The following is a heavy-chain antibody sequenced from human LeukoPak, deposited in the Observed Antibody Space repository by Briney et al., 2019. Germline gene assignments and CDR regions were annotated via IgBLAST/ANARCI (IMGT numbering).Heavy chain of an antibody. CDR1: GFPFSSYG. D-gene: IGHD6-19*01. CDR2: ISYDGSYK. CDR3: AKGPYSSGWYGVDY. Sequence: GGSLRLSCAACGFPFSSYGMHRVRQAPGKGLAWVAVISYDGSYKYYADSVKGRFTISRDNSKNTLYLQMNSLRVEDTAVYYCAKGPYSSGWYGVDYWGQGTLVTVSS. V-gene: IGHV3-30*18. J-gene: IGHJ4*02.